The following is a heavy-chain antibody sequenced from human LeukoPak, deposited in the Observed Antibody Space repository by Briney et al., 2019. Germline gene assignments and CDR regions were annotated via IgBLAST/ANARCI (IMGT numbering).Heavy chain of an antibody. V-gene: IGHV5-51*01. CDR1: GYSFSNYW. D-gene: IGHD6-13*01. J-gene: IGHJ4*02. CDR2: IYPGDSET. CDR3: ARRTQQLVSKKNYFDY. Sequence: GESLKISCKGSGYSFSNYWIGWVRQMPGKGLEWMGIIYPGDSETRYSPSFQGQVTISADKSISTAYLRWSSLKASDTAMYYCARRTQQLVSKKNYFDYWGQGTLVTVSS.